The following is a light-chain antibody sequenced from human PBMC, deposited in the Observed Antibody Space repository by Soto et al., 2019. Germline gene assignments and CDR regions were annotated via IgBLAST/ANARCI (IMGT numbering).Light chain of an antibody. CDR2: DND. CDR1: SSNIGRNS. V-gene: IGLV1-51*01. CDR3: GAWDNSLTVVV. Sequence: QSVLTQPPSVSAAPGQKVTISCSGSSSNIGRNSVSWYQHLPGTAPKLLIYDNDKRPSGIPDRFSGSKSGTSATLGITRLQTGDEADYYCGAWDNSLTVVVFGGGTKVTVL. J-gene: IGLJ2*01.